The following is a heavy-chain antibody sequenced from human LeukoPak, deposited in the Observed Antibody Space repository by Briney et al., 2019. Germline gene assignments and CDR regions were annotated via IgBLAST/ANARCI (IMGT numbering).Heavy chain of an antibody. CDR3: ARGDPTVTTKQNFDY. Sequence: GGSLRLSCAASGFSFSNYDMHWVRQAPGKGPEWVAVIWYDGSNKYYADSVKGRFTISRDNSKNTLYLQMNSLRVEDTAVYYCARGDPTVTTKQNFDYWGQGTLVTVSS. J-gene: IGHJ4*02. D-gene: IGHD4-17*01. CDR2: IWYDGSNK. CDR1: GFSFSNYD. V-gene: IGHV3-33*01.